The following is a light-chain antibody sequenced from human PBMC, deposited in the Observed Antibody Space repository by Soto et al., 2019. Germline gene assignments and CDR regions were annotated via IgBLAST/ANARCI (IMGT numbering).Light chain of an antibody. CDR3: QQYGSSPPT. CDR2: DAS. V-gene: IGKV3-11*01. CDR1: QSVSSY. Sequence: EIVLTQSPGTLSLSPGERATLYCRASQSVSSYLAWYQQKPGQAPRLLIYDASNRATGIPGRFSGSGSGTDFTLTISSLEPEDFAVYYCQQYGSSPPTFGQGTKVDIK. J-gene: IGKJ1*01.